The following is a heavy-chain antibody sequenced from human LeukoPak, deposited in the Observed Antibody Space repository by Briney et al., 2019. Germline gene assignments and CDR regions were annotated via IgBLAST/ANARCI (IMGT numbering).Heavy chain of an antibody. V-gene: IGHV3-21*01. Sequence: GGSLRPSCAASGFTFSSYSMNWVRQAPGKGLEWVSSISSSSSYIYYADSVKGRFTISRDNAKNSLYLQMNSLRAEDTAVYYCARDFGTATPLEDYWGQGTLVTVSS. CDR2: ISSSSSYI. CDR1: GFTFSSYS. J-gene: IGHJ4*02. CDR3: ARDFGTATPLEDY. D-gene: IGHD2-15*01.